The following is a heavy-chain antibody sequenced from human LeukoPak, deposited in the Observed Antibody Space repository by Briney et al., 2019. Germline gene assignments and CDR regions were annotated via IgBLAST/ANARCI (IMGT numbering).Heavy chain of an antibody. J-gene: IGHJ6*02. D-gene: IGHD2-2*01. CDR2: INHSGST. Sequence: PSETLSLTCAVYGGSFSGYYWSWIRQPPGKGLEWIGEINHSGSTNYNPSLKGRVTISVDTSKNQFSLKLSSVTAADTAVYYCARRNIVVVPAARLRYYYYGMDVWGQGTTVTVSS. CDR3: ARRNIVVVPAARLRYYYYGMDV. CDR1: GGSFSGYY. V-gene: IGHV4-34*01.